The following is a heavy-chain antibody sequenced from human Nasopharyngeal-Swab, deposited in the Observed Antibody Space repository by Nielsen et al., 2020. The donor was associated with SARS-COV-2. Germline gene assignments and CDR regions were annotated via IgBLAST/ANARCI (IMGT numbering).Heavy chain of an antibody. J-gene: IGHJ6*03. D-gene: IGHD6-13*01. CDR3: ASSTAAGTNYYYYMDV. Sequence: WVRQAPGQRLEWMGWINAGNGNTKYSQKFQGRVTITRDTSASTAYMELSSLRSEDTAVYYCASSTAAGTNYYYYMDVWGKGTTVTVS. V-gene: IGHV1-3*01. CDR2: INAGNGNT.